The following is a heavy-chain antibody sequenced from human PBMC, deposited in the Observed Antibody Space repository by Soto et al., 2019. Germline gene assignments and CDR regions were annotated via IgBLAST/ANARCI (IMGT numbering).Heavy chain of an antibody. CDR2: IYYSGST. V-gene: IGHV4-59*08. CDR1: GGSISSYY. CDR3: ARLSIAAAGTRYFDY. Sequence: SETLSLTCTVSGGSISSYYWSWIRQPPGKGLEWIGYIYYSGSTNYNPSLKSRVTISVDTSKNQFSLKLSSVTAADTAVYYCARLSIAAAGTRYFDYWGKGTLVTVSS. J-gene: IGHJ4*02. D-gene: IGHD6-13*01.